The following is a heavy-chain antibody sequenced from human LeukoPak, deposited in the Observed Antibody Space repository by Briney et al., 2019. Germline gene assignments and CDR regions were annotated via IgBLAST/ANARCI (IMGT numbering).Heavy chain of an antibody. V-gene: IGHV4-39*01. CDR3: ARISLRLGELSSN. Sequence: SETLSLTCTVSGGSISSTTYFWAWIRQPPGKGLEWIANIYYSGSTYYNPSLQSRVTIAMDTSKSQFSLKLYSVTAADTAVYYCARISLRLGELSSNWGQGTLVTVSS. CDR2: IYYSGST. CDR1: GGSISSTTYF. D-gene: IGHD3-16*02. J-gene: IGHJ4*02.